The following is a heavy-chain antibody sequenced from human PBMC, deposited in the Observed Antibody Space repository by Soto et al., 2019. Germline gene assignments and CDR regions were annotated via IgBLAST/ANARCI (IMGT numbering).Heavy chain of an antibody. J-gene: IGHJ6*01. CDR1: VFTFSDHF. D-gene: IGHD2-15*01. CDR2: PRSKANSYTT. V-gene: IGHV3-72*01. CDR3: TRISVVVVAAVPYYVMDV. Sequence: RGSLRLSCASSVFTFSDHFMYWVRQAPGKGLELVGRPRSKANSYTTEYAASVKGRFTISRDESKNSLYLQMNRLKTEDTAVYYCTRISVVVVAAVPYYVMDVWGQGTTVTVSS.